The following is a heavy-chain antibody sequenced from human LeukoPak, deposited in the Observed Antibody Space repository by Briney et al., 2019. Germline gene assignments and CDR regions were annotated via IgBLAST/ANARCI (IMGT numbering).Heavy chain of an antibody. CDR1: GFTFSTYS. CDR2: ISSSSSYI. V-gene: IGHV3-21*04. CDR3: ATLGAYDRFDS. D-gene: IGHD5-12*01. Sequence: GGSLRLSCAASGFTFSTYSMNWVRQAAGKGLEWVSSISSSSSYIYYADSVKGRFTISRDNAKNSLYLQMNSLRAEDTAVYYCATLGAYDRFDSWGQGTLVTVSS. J-gene: IGHJ4*02.